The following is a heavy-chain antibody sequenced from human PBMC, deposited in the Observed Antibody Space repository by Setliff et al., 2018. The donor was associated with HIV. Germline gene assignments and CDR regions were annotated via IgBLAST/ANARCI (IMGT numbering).Heavy chain of an antibody. V-gene: IGHV4-4*09. Sequence: SETLSLTCFVSGVSISDHYWGWIRQPPGKGLEWIGYIYSSGTTQYNPSVESRVTMSLDTSRDQFSLNLRSVTAADTAVYFCARLRITMIMMLNYFDYWGQGTLVTVSS. CDR3: ARLRITMIMMLNYFDY. D-gene: IGHD3-22*01. J-gene: IGHJ4*01. CDR2: IYSSGTT. CDR1: GVSISDHY.